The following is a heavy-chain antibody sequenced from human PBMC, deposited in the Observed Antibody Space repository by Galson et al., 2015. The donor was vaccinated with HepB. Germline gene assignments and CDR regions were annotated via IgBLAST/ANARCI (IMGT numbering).Heavy chain of an antibody. D-gene: IGHD3-10*01. J-gene: IGHJ3*02. CDR3: ARSAGPSTMVRGVKPGRAFDI. V-gene: IGHV1-18*01. CDR1: GYTFTSYG. Sequence: SVKVSCKASGYTFTSYGISWVRQAPGQGLEWMGWISAYNGNTNYAQKLQGRVTMTTDTSTSTAYMELRSLRSDDTAVYYCARSAGPSTMVRGVKPGRAFDIWGQGTMVTVSS. CDR2: ISAYNGNT.